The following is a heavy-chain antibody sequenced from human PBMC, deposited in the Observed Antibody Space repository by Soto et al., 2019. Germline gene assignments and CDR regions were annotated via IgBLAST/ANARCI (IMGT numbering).Heavy chain of an antibody. V-gene: IGHV4-31*03. J-gene: IGHJ4*02. CDR3: AGSPITMVRGVIFHFDY. CDR2: IYYSGST. Sequence: QVQLQESGPGLVKPSQTLSLTCTVSGGSISSGGYYWSWIRQHPGKGLEWIVYIYYSGSTYYNPSIKSRVTISVDTSKDQFSLKLSSVTAADTAVYYCAGSPITMVRGVIFHFDYWGQGTLVTVSS. D-gene: IGHD3-10*01. CDR1: GGSISSGGYY.